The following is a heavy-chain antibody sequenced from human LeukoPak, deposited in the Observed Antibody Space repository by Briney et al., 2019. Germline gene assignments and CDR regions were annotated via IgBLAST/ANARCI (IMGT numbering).Heavy chain of an antibody. CDR1: GYTFTSYD. J-gene: IGHJ5*02. V-gene: IGHV1-8*03. D-gene: IGHD3-3*01. CDR2: MNPNSGNT. Sequence: ASVKVSCKASGYTFTSYDINWVRQATGQGLGWMGWMNPNSGNTGYAQKFQGRVTITRNTSISTAYMELSSLRSEDTAVYYCARGPRAYYDFWSGGDWFDPWGQGTLVTVSS. CDR3: ARGPRAYYDFWSGGDWFDP.